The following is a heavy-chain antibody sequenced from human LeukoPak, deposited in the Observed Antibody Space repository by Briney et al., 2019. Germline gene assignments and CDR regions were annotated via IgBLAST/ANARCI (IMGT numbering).Heavy chain of an antibody. V-gene: IGHV3-7*03. D-gene: IGHD2/OR15-2a*01. CDR1: GFTFNTYW. CDR3: ARDIRQPGDFLYFGC. CDR2: VSRDGSDM. Sequence: GGSLRLSCAASGFTFNTYWMSWVRQAPGKGLEWVAIVSRDGSDMIYLDSVKGRFTISRDNAENSLFLQMNNLRVEDAAVYYCARDIRQPGDFLYFGCWGQGIQVTVSS. J-gene: IGHJ4*02.